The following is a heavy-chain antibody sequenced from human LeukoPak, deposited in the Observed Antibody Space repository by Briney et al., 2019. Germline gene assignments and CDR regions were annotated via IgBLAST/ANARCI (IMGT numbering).Heavy chain of an antibody. CDR1: GFTFSDYD. CDR2: IRYDGSDK. J-gene: IGHJ4*02. CDR3: AKDIGRSSYYYFDY. Sequence: GRSLRLSCAASGFTFSDYDMHWVRQAPGKGLEWVAFIRYDGSDKYYADSVKGRFTISRDNSKNTLYVQMNTLRAEDTAVYYCAKDIGRSSYYYFDYWGQGTLVTVSS. V-gene: IGHV3-30*02. D-gene: IGHD6-13*01.